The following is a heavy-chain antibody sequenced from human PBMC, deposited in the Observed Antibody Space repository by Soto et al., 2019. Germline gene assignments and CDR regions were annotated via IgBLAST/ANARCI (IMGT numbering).Heavy chain of an antibody. CDR2: IWYDGSNK. CDR3: ARDRSKHSSSWYYYYYYMDV. J-gene: IGHJ6*03. Sequence: GGSLRLSCAASGFTFSSYGMHWVRQAPGKGLEWVAVIWYDGSNKYYADSVKGRFTISRDNSKNTLYLQMNSLRAEDTAVYYCARDRSKHSSSWYYYYYYMDVWGKGTTVTVSS. V-gene: IGHV3-33*01. D-gene: IGHD6-13*01. CDR1: GFTFSSYG.